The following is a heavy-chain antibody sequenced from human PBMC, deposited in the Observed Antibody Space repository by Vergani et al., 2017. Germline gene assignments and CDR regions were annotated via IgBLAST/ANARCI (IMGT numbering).Heavy chain of an antibody. CDR1: GYSIGSGFY. D-gene: IGHD2-21*01. CDR2: IHNRGKT. Sequence: QVQLQESGPGLVKPSETLLLTCSVSGYSIGSGFYWAWIRQSPGEGLQWLTSIHNRGKTYHNPSLKSRVSVSLDTSKNRFSLNLTSVTATDTAVYYCARSQGDYWYFDLWGPGSLVTVSS. V-gene: IGHV4-38-2*01. J-gene: IGHJ2*01. CDR3: ARSQGDYWYFDL.